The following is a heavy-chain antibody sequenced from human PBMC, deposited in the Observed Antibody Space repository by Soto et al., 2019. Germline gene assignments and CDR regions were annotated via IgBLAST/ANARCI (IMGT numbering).Heavy chain of an antibody. D-gene: IGHD2-15*01. CDR1: GYTFTSYA. J-gene: IGHJ5*02. V-gene: IGHV1-3*01. CDR3: AREELGYCSGGSCYSVWFDP. Sequence: QVQLVQSGAEVKKPGASVKVSCKASGYTFTSYAMHWVRQAPGQRLEWMGWINAGNGNTKYSQKFQGRVTITRDTSASTAYMALRSLRSEDTAVYYCAREELGYCSGGSCYSVWFDPWGQGTLVTVSS. CDR2: INAGNGNT.